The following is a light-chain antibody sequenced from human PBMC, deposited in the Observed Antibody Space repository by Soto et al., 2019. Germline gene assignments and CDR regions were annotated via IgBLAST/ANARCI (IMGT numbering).Light chain of an antibody. Sequence: QSVLTQPPSVSGAPGQRVTISCTGSSSNIGAGYDVHWYQQLPGTAPKLLIYGNSNRPSGVPDRFSGSKSGTSASLAITGLQAEAEADYYCQSYSSSLSGHVVFGGGTKLTVL. CDR3: QSYSSSLSGHVV. CDR1: SSNIGAGYD. J-gene: IGLJ2*01. V-gene: IGLV1-40*01. CDR2: GNS.